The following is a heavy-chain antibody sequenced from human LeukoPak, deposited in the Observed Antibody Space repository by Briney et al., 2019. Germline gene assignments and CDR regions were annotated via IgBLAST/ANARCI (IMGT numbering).Heavy chain of an antibody. J-gene: IGHJ6*03. V-gene: IGHV4-34*01. CDR1: VGSCSGYY. CDR2: INHSGST. D-gene: IGHD3-10*01. CDR3: ARAGRGMVRRGYYYYMDV. Sequence: SETLSLTCAVYVGSCSGYYWRWIRQPPGKGLEWIGEINHSGSTNYNPSLKSRVTISVDTSKNQFSLKLSSVTAADTAVYYCARAGRGMVRRGYYYYMDVWGKGTTVTVSS.